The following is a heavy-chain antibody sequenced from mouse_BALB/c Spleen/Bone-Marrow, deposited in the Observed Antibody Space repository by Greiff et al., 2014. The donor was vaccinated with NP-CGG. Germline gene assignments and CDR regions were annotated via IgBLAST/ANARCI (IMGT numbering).Heavy chain of an antibody. CDR3: ARDY. CDR2: INPSTGYA. J-gene: IGHJ2*01. Sequence: VQRVESGPELAKPGASVKMSCKASGYTFTDTWIHWIKQRPGQGLEWIGYINPSTGYAEYNQNFKDKATLTADKSSSTAYMQLSSLTSEDSAVYYCARDYWGQGTTLTVSS. V-gene: IGHV1-7*01. CDR1: GYTFTDTW.